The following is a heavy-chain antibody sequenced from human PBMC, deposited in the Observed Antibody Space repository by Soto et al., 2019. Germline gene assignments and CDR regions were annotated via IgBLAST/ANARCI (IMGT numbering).Heavy chain of an antibody. CDR3: ARAGQYYAASGYAN. Sequence: QVKLVQSGTEVKKPGASIKVSCKASGYSFATSGMSWVRQAPGQGLEWMGGISAYNGNTNYEQNLQDRVTMTTDTSTNTAYLEVRNLRSDDTAVYYCARAGQYYAASGYANWGQGTLVTVSS. D-gene: IGHD3-22*01. CDR1: GYSFATSG. J-gene: IGHJ4*02. CDR2: ISAYNGNT. V-gene: IGHV1-18*01.